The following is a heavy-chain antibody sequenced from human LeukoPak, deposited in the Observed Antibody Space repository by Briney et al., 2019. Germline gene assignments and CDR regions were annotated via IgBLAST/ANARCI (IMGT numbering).Heavy chain of an antibody. CDR3: ARDKRNRNTVTDN. J-gene: IGHJ4*02. Sequence: ASVKVSCKASGYTFTSYGISWVRQTPGQGLEWMGWISAYSGNTNYAQKLQGRVTMTTDTSTSTAYMELRSLRSDDTAVYYCARDKRNRNTVTDNWGQGTLVTVSS. CDR2: ISAYSGNT. V-gene: IGHV1-18*01. D-gene: IGHD4-17*01. CDR1: GYTFTSYG.